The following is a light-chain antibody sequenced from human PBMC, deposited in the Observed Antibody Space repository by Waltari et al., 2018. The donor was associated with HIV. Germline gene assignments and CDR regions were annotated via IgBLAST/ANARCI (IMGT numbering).Light chain of an antibody. V-gene: IGLV3-10*01. Sequence: SYELTQPPSVSVSPGQTARSTCSGDAVPQTYVYWYQQKSGQAPVLVIYEDTKRPSGISETFAGSSSGTVATLTITGAQVEHEADYYCYSTYSSGVSWVFGGGTKLTVL. J-gene: IGLJ3*02. CDR2: EDT. CDR1: AVPQTY. CDR3: YSTYSSGVSWV.